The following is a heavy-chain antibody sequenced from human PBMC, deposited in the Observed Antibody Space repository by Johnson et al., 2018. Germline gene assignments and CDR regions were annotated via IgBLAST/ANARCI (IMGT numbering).Heavy chain of an antibody. CDR3: ARSNSNYGSYYFYGMDV. J-gene: IGHJ6*02. V-gene: IGHV3-13*01. CDR2: IGTAGDT. CDR1: GFTFSSYD. Sequence: VQLVQSGGGLVQPGGSLRLSCAASGFTFSSYDMHWLRQTTGKSLEWVSGIGTAGDTYYLGSVKGRFTNSRENAKNSLYLQLNSLRAGDTAVYYCARSNSNYGSYYFYGMDVWGQGTTVTVSS. D-gene: IGHD4-11*01.